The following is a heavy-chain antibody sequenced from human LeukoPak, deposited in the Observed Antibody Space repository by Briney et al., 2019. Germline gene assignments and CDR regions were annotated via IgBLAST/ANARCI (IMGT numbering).Heavy chain of an antibody. D-gene: IGHD3-10*01. Sequence: SQTLLLTCTVSGGSISSGDYYWSWIRQPPGKGLDWIWCLYYSGSTYYKPSLQRPVTISVDTSKTQFSPQLSSVTAADTAVYYCATQLTVLLWFGELSTWGQGTLVTVSS. V-gene: IGHV4-30-4*01. CDR2: LYYSGST. J-gene: IGHJ5*02. CDR3: ATQLTVLLWFGELST. CDR1: GGSISSGDYY.